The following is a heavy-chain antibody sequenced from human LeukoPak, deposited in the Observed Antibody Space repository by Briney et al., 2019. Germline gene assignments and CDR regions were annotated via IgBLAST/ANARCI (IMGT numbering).Heavy chain of an antibody. CDR1: GYTFTSYD. CDR3: ARGPAKRYCSSTSCYGFDY. CDR2: MNPNSGNT. D-gene: IGHD2-2*01. V-gene: IGHV1-8*03. J-gene: IGHJ4*02. Sequence: ASVKVSCKASGYTFTSYDINWVRQATGQGLEWMGWMNPNSGNTGYAQKCQGRVTITRNTSISTAYMELSSLRSEDTAVYYCARGPAKRYCSSTSCYGFDYWGQGTLVTVSS.